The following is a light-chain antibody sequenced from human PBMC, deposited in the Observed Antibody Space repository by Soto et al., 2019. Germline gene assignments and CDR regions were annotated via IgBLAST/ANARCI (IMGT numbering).Light chain of an antibody. CDR2: DVN. Sequence: VLTQPPSASGSRGQSVTISCTVTSTDVGGYDYVSWYQQHPGKAPKLIIYDVNKWPSGVPDRFFGSKSGYTASLTLSGLRAEDEADYYCSSYSGSDDCVFGTGTKVTVL. V-gene: IGLV2-8*01. CDR3: SSYSGSDDCV. CDR1: STDVGGYDY. J-gene: IGLJ1*01.